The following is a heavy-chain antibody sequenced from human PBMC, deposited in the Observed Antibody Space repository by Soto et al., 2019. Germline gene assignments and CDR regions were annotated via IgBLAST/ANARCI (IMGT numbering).Heavy chain of an antibody. V-gene: IGHV4-39*01. CDR1: GDSIISSDFY. D-gene: IGHD3-3*02. Sequence: PSETLSLTWTVSGDSIISSDFYWGWVRQPPGKGLEWIGSIFYLGSSYYNPPLKSRVTMSVDTSKNQFSLRLRSVTAADTALYFCARHSLALRKNNWFDPWGQGIMVTVSS. CDR2: IFYLGSS. J-gene: IGHJ5*02. CDR3: ARHSLALRKNNWFDP.